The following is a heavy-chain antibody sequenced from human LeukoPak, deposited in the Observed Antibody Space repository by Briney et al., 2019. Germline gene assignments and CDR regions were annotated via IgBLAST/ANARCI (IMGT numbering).Heavy chain of an antibody. V-gene: IGHV5-51*01. CDR3: ARPRGNWYFDL. Sequence: GESLKISCKASGYSFTTYWIGWVRQMPGKGLEWMGVIYPGDSDTRYSPSFQGQITISADKSISTAYLQWSSLKASDTAMYYCARPRGNWYFDLWGRGTLVTVSP. CDR2: IYPGDSDT. CDR1: GYSFTTYW. D-gene: IGHD6-25*01. J-gene: IGHJ2*01.